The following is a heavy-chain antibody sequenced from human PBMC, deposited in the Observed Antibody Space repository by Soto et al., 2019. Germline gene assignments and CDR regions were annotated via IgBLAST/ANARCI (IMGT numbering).Heavy chain of an antibody. J-gene: IGHJ5*02. Sequence: GGSLRLSCAASGFTFSSYAMSWVRQAPGKGLEWVSAISGSGGSTYYADSVKGRFTISRDNSKNTLYLQMNSLRAEDTAVYYCAKDQGEPSIGLRYSVFGWFDPWGQGTLVTVSS. D-gene: IGHD3-9*01. CDR3: AKDQGEPSIGLRYSVFGWFDP. V-gene: IGHV3-23*01. CDR1: GFTFSSYA. CDR2: ISGSGGST.